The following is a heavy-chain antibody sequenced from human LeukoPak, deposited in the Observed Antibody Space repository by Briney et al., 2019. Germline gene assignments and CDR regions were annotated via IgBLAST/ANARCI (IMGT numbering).Heavy chain of an antibody. V-gene: IGHV1-2*02. D-gene: IGHD6-13*01. J-gene: IGHJ5*02. CDR2: SMPDSGAT. Sequence: ASVKVSCKSSRYTFTDYYMHWVRQAPGQGLEWMGWSMPDSGATNYAQKFQGRVTMTRDTSISTAYLELSSLTSDDTAVYFCARDGAAPGSHNWFYPWGQGTLVTVSS. CDR3: ARDGAAPGSHNWFYP. CDR1: RYTFTDYY.